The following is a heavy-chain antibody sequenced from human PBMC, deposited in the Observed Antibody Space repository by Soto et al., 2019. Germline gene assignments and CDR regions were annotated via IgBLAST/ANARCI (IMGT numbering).Heavy chain of an antibody. D-gene: IGHD4-17*01. CDR3: ARGITTVVTNFDY. Sequence: QVQLQQWGAGLLKPSETLSLTCAVYGGSFSGYYWSWIRQPPGKGLEWIGEINHSGSTNYNPSLKSRVTISVDTSKNQFALKLSSVTAADTAVYYRARGITTVVTNFDYWGQGTLVTVSS. V-gene: IGHV4-34*01. CDR2: INHSGST. CDR1: GGSFSGYY. J-gene: IGHJ4*02.